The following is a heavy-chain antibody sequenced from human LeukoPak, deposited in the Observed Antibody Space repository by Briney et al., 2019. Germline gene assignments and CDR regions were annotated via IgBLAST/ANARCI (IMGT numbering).Heavy chain of an antibody. CDR2: IYTSGST. D-gene: IGHD2-21*02. CDR1: GGSISSGRNY. Sequence: SETLSLTCTVSGGSISSGRNYWTWIRQPAGKGLEWIGRIYTSGSTNYNPSLKSRVTISVDTSKNQFSLKLSSVTAADTAVYYCARDGVTGGLDYWGQGTLVTVSS. V-gene: IGHV4-61*02. J-gene: IGHJ4*02. CDR3: ARDGVTGGLDY.